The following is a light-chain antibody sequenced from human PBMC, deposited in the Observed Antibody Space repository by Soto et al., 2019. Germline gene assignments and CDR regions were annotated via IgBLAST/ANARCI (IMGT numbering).Light chain of an antibody. CDR1: QSVSSNY. V-gene: IGKV3-20*01. CDR3: QQYGSSST. Sequence: EIVLTQSPGTLSLSPGERATLSCRASQSVSSNYLAWYQQKPGQAPRLLIYGASSRATGIPDRFSGSGSATDFTLTISRLEPEDFAVYYCQQYGSSSTFGQGTRLE. CDR2: GAS. J-gene: IGKJ5*01.